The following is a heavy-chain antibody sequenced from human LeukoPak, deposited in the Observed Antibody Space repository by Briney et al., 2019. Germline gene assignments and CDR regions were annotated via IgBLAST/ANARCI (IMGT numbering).Heavy chain of an antibody. V-gene: IGHV3-48*01. J-gene: IGHJ6*02. Sequence: PGGSLRLSCGASGFTFSSHNMTWVRQAPGKGLEWVAYVSSNSGTIYYADSLRGRFTISRDNSKNTLYLQMNGLRAEDTAVYYCAREVAGDYHYYYGMDVWGQGTTATVSS. CDR1: GFTFSSHN. D-gene: IGHD6-19*01. CDR3: AREVAGDYHYYYGMDV. CDR2: VSSNSGTI.